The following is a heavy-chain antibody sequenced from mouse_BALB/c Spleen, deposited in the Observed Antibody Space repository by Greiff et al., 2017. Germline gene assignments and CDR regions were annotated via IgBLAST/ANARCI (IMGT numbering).Heavy chain of an antibody. CDR1: GYSITSDYA. Sequence: EVQLQESGPGLVKPSQSLSLTCTVTGYSITSDYAWNWIRQFPGNKLEWMGYISYSGSTSYNPSLKSRISITRDTSKNQFFLQLNSVTTEDTATYYCAAHDYEGFAYWGQGTLVTVSA. V-gene: IGHV3-2*02. D-gene: IGHD2-4*01. CDR3: AAHDYEGFAY. J-gene: IGHJ3*01. CDR2: ISYSGST.